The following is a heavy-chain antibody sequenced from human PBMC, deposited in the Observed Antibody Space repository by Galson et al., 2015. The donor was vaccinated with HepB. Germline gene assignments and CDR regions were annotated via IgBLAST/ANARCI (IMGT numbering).Heavy chain of an antibody. J-gene: IGHJ5*01. Sequence: SVKVSCKASGGTLSSSSISWVRQAPGQGLEWMGRIIPSLGITNYAQKFQGRVTFTADKSTSTAYMEVSSLRSEDTAAYYCARDRLPGSYDNNWFDSWGQGTLVTVSS. V-gene: IGHV1-69*04. D-gene: IGHD3-10*01. CDR1: GGTLSSSS. CDR2: IIPSLGIT. CDR3: ARDRLPGSYDNNWFDS.